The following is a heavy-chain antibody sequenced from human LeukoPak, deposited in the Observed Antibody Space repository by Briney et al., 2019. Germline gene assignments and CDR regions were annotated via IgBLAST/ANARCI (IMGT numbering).Heavy chain of an antibody. Sequence: PSETLSLTCAVYGGSFSGYYWSWIRQPPGKGLEWIGEINHSGSTNYNPSLKSRVTISVDTSKNQFSLKLSSVTAADTAVYYCARGNYYDSRGVRRAASYFDHWGQGTLVTVSS. CDR3: ARGNYYDSRGVRRAASYFDH. D-gene: IGHD3-22*01. CDR2: INHSGST. V-gene: IGHV4-34*01. J-gene: IGHJ4*02. CDR1: GGSFSGYY.